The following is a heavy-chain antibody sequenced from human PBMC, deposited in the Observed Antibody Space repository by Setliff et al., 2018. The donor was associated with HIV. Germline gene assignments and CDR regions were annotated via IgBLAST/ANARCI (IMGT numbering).Heavy chain of an antibody. CDR1: GYTFTGYY. V-gene: IGHV1-2*06. CDR3: AREDHYDRFLDH. Sequence: ASVKVSCKASGYTFTGYYVHWVRQAPGQGLEWMGRINPYSGDTNYAQKFQGRVTMTRDTSITTAYMDLSRLTSDDTAVYYCAREDHYDRFLDHWGQGTLVTVSS. J-gene: IGHJ5*02. D-gene: IGHD3-22*01. CDR2: INPYSGDT.